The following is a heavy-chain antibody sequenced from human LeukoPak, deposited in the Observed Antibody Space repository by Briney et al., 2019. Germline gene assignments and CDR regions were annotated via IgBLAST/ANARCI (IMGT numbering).Heavy chain of an antibody. CDR3: ARGSRLGELSLGY. CDR2: IYYTGTT. D-gene: IGHD3-16*02. V-gene: IGHV4-31*03. Sequence: PSQTLSLTCTVSGGSINSGGHYWSWIRQHPGNGLEWIGYIYYTGTTYYNPSLKSRLTISLGTSKNQFSLMLTSVTAPSTEEYYCARGSRLGELSLGYWGQGTLVTVSS. CDR1: GGSINSGGHY. J-gene: IGHJ4*02.